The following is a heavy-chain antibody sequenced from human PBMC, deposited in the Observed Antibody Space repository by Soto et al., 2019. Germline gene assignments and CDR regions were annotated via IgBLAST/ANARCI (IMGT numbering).Heavy chain of an antibody. CDR3: ANLHLYGSGFDC. CDR2: ISWNGAAT. D-gene: IGHD3-10*01. CDR1: GVTFDDYA. V-gene: IGHV3-9*01. Sequence: EAQLVESGGGLVQPGRSLRLSCVASGVTFDDYAIHWVRQAPGKGLEWVSGISWNGAATGYADSVKGRFTISRDNAKRSLYLRMSSLRAEDTAIYYCANLHLYGSGFDCWGQGTLVTVSS. J-gene: IGHJ4*02.